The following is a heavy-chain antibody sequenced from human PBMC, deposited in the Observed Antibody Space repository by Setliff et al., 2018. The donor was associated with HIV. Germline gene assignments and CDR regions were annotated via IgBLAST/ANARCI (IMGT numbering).Heavy chain of an antibody. D-gene: IGHD2-15*01. Sequence: SETLSLTCTVSGGSISSYYWSWIRQPPGEGLEWIGYSHNNGNTHYNPSLKSRVTISVDTSKNHVSLRLNSVTAADPAVYYCARQGSWLDSWGQGTLVTVSS. V-gene: IGHV4-59*08. CDR3: ARQGSWLDS. CDR1: GGSISSYY. CDR2: SHNNGNT. J-gene: IGHJ5*01.